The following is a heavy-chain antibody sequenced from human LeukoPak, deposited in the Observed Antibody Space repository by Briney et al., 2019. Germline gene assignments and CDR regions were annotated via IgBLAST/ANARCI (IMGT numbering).Heavy chain of an antibody. V-gene: IGHV3-7*01. CDR1: GVTFSNYW. CDR3: ARDRSRFYY. CDR2: IKEDGNEK. J-gene: IGHJ4*02. Sequence: PGGSLRLYCAASGVTFSNYWMSWVRQAPGKGLEWVANIKEDGNEKYYVDSVKGRFTISRDNAKKLLYLQMNSLRAEDTAVYYCARDRSRFYYWGQGTLVTVSS. D-gene: IGHD2-2*01.